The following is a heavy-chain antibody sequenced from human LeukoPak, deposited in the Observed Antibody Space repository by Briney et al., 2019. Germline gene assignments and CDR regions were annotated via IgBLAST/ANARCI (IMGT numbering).Heavy chain of an antibody. V-gene: IGHV4-4*07. D-gene: IGHD1-26*01. CDR3: ARDSGSYYTSANAFDI. CDR1: GGSISSYY. J-gene: IGHJ3*02. Sequence: SETLSLTRTVSGGSISSYYWSWIRQPAGKGLEWIGRIYTSGSTNYNPSLKSRVTMSVDTSKNQFSLKLSSVTAADMAVYYCARDSGSYYTSANAFDIWGQGTMVTVSS. CDR2: IYTSGST.